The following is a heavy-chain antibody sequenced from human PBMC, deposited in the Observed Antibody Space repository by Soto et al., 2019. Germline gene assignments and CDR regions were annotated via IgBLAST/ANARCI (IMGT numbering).Heavy chain of an antibody. J-gene: IGHJ4*02. CDR1: GYTFTSYA. CDR2: INADNGNT. V-gene: IGHV1-18*01. Sequence: ASVKVSCKASGYTFTSYAMHLVRQDPGQRLEWMGWINADNGNTNYAQKLQGRVTMTTDTSTSTAYMELRSLRSDDTAVYYCARSDYIWGGKDAYWGQGTLVTVSS. CDR3: ARSDYIWGGKDAY. D-gene: IGHD3-16*01.